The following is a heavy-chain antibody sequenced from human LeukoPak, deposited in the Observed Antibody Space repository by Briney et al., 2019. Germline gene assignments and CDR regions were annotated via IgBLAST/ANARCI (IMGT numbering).Heavy chain of an antibody. CDR3: ARDHYYDSSGYYYGY. J-gene: IGHJ4*02. CDR1: GFTFSSYG. CDR2: ISYDGSNK. V-gene: IGHV3-30*19. Sequence: GGSLRLSCAASGFTFSSYGMHWVRQAPGKGLEWVAVISYDGSNKYYADSVKGRFTISRDNSKNTLYLQMNSLRAEDTAVYYCARDHYYDSSGYYYGYWGQGTLVTVSS. D-gene: IGHD3-22*01.